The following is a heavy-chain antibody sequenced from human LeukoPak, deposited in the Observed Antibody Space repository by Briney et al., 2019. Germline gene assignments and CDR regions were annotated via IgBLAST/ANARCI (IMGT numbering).Heavy chain of an antibody. J-gene: IGHJ4*02. CDR1: GYTFTGYY. V-gene: IGHV1-2*02. CDR2: ITPHSGGT. Sequence: ASVKVSCKASGYTFTGYYMHWVRQAPGQGLEWMGWITPHSGGTNYAQKFQGRVTMARDTSISTAYMELRRLTSDDTAVYYCARVGRGILDYWGQGTLVTVSS. D-gene: IGHD2-15*01. CDR3: ARVGRGILDY.